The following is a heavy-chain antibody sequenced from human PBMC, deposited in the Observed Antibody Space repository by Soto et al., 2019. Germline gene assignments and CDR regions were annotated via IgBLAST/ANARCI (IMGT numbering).Heavy chain of an antibody. CDR2: INHSGST. J-gene: IGHJ5*02. CDR1: GGSFSGYY. V-gene: IGHV4-34*01. Sequence: PSETLSLTCAVSGGSFSGYYWSWIRQPPGKGLEWIGEINHSGSTNYNPSLKSRVTISVDTSKNQFSLKLSSVTAADTAVYYCARGQIGRYCSGGSCTPFDPWGQGTLVTVSS. CDR3: ARGQIGRYCSGGSCTPFDP. D-gene: IGHD2-15*01.